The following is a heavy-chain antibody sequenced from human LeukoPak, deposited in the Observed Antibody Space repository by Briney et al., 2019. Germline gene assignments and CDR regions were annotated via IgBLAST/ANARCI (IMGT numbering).Heavy chain of an antibody. CDR3: ARYGTPHCSSTSCYLLIREYYFDY. V-gene: IGHV4-34*01. J-gene: IGHJ4*02. CDR1: GGSFSGYY. Sequence: SETLSLTCAVSGGSFSGYYWSWIRQPPGKGLEWIGEINHSGSTNYNPSLKSRVTISVDTSKNQFSLKLSSVTAADTAVYYCARYGTPHCSSTSCYLLIREYYFDYWGQGTLVTVSS. D-gene: IGHD2-2*01. CDR2: INHSGST.